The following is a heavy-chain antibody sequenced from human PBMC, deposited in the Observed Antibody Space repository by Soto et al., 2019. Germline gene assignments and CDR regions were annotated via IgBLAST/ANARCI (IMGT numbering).Heavy chain of an antibody. CDR1: GGTFSSYT. Sequence: QVQLVQSGAEVKKPGSSVKVSCKASGGTFSSYTISWVRQAPGQGLEWMGRIIPILGIANYAQKFQGRVTITADKSTSTAYMERSSLRSEDTAVYYWARDPAVAEGYWGQGTLVTVSS. CDR2: IIPILGIA. D-gene: IGHD6-19*01. CDR3: ARDPAVAEGY. V-gene: IGHV1-69*02. J-gene: IGHJ4*02.